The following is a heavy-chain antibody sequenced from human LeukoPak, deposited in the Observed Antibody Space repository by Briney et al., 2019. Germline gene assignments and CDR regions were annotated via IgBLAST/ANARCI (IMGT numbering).Heavy chain of an antibody. D-gene: IGHD3-22*01. CDR1: GFTFSSYG. Sequence: GGSLRLSCAASGFTFSSYGMHRVRQAPGKGLEWVAFIRYDGSNKYYADSVKGRFTISRDNSKNTLYLQMNSLRAEDTAVYYCAKDFDDSSGSLDYWGQGTLVTVSS. CDR3: AKDFDDSSGSLDY. J-gene: IGHJ4*02. V-gene: IGHV3-30*02. CDR2: IRYDGSNK.